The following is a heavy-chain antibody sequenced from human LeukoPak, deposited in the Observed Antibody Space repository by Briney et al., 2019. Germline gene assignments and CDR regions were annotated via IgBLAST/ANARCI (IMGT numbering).Heavy chain of an antibody. Sequence: PGGSLRLSCAASGFTFSSYAMSWVRQAPGKGLEWVAAISGSGGSTYYADSVKGRFTISRDNAKNSLYLQMNSLRAEDTAVYYCAKDQGLRYFDCLLFYYGMGVWGQGTTVTVSS. CDR2: ISGSGGST. J-gene: IGHJ6*02. V-gene: IGHV3-23*01. CDR3: AKDQGLRYFDCLLFYYGMGV. D-gene: IGHD3-9*01. CDR1: GFTFSSYA.